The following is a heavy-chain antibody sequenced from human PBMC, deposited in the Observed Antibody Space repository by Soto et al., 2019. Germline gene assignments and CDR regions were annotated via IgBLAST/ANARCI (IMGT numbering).Heavy chain of an antibody. D-gene: IGHD3-3*01. J-gene: IGHJ6*02. CDR3: ARAIFPTYYYYGMDV. CDR1: GGSISSGDYY. V-gene: IGHV4-30-4*01. Sequence: SETLSLTCTVSGGSISSGDYYWSWIRQPPGKGLEWIGYIYYSGSTYYNPSLKSRVTISVDTSKNQFSLKLSSVTAADTAVYYCARAIFPTYYYYGMDVWGQGTTVTVSS. CDR2: IYYSGST.